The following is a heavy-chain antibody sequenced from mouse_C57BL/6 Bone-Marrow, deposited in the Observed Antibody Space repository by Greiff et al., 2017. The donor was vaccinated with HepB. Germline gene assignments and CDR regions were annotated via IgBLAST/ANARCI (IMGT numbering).Heavy chain of an antibody. J-gene: IGHJ1*03. CDR2: IDPEDGET. Sequence: VQLKQSGAELVKPGASVKLSCTASGFNIKDYYMHWVKQRTEQGLEWIGRIDPEDGETKYAPKFQGKATITADTSSNTAYLQLSSLTSEDTAVYYCASTVVAKYWYFDVWGTGTTVTVSS. V-gene: IGHV14-2*01. CDR1: GFNIKDYY. D-gene: IGHD1-1*01. CDR3: ASTVVAKYWYFDV.